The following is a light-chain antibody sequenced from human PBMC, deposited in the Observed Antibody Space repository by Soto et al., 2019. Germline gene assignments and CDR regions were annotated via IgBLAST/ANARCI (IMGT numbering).Light chain of an antibody. V-gene: IGKV1-5*01. CDR3: QQYNRYSLT. Sequence: DIQMTQFPSTLSASVGDRVTITCRASQSISSWLAWYQQKPGKAPKLLIYDASSLESGVPSRFSGSGSDTEFTLTINNLQPDDFATYHCQQYNRYSLTFGGGTKVEIK. CDR1: QSISSW. CDR2: DAS. J-gene: IGKJ4*01.